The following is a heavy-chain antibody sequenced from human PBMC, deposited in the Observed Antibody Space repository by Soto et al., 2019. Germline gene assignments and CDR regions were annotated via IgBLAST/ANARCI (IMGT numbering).Heavy chain of an antibody. CDR2: IYPGDSDT. CDR1: GYSFTSYW. V-gene: IGHV5-51*01. J-gene: IGHJ4*02. Sequence: GESLKISCKGSGYSFTSYWIGWVRQMPGKGLEWMGIIYPGDSDTRYSPSFQGQVTISADKSISTAYPQWSSLKASDTAVYYCANGPGYYDSSGYYYYWGQGTLVTVSS. CDR3: ANGPGYYDSSGYYYY. D-gene: IGHD3-22*01.